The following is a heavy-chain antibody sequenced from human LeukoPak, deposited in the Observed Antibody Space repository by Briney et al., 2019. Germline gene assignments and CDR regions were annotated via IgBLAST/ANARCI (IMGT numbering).Heavy chain of an antibody. CDR1: GGSISSSSYY. V-gene: IGHV4-39*02. CDR2: IYYSGST. D-gene: IGHD3-22*01. CDR3: ARDSPNYYDSSGYATFDY. J-gene: IGHJ4*02. Sequence: PSETLSLTCTVSGGSISSSSYYWGWIRQPPGKGLEWIGSIYYSGSTYYNPSLKSRVTISVDTSKNQFSLKLSSVTAADTAVYYCARDSPNYYDSSGYATFDYWGQGTLVTVSS.